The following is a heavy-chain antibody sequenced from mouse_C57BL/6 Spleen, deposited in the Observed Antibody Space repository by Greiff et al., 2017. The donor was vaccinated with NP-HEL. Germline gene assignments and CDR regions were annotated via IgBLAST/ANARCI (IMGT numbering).Heavy chain of an antibody. Sequence: VQLQQSGPGLVQPSQSLSLTCTVSGFSLTSYGVHWVRQSPGKGLEWLGVIWSGGSTDYNAAFISRLSISKDNSKSQVFFKMNRLQADDTAIYYCARTPAFAYWGQGTLVTVSA. CDR3: ARTPAFAY. CDR2: IWSGGST. V-gene: IGHV2-2*01. J-gene: IGHJ3*01. CDR1: GFSLTSYG.